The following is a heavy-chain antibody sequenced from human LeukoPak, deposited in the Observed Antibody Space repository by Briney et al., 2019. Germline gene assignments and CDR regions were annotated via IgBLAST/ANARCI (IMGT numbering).Heavy chain of an antibody. D-gene: IGHD2/OR15-2a*01. Sequence: PSGTLCLTCAAYGVSFSGYDLSWIRQPPGKGLEWIGEINHSGSTNYNPSLQSRVTISVDTSKNQFSLKLSSVPAADTAVYYCARNIKDYWGQGTLVTVSS. J-gene: IGHJ4*02. CDR1: GVSFSGYD. CDR3: ARNIKDY. CDR2: INHSGST. V-gene: IGHV4-34*01.